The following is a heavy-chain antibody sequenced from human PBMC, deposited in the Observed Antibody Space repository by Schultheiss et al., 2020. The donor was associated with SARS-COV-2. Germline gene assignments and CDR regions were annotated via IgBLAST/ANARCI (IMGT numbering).Heavy chain of an antibody. CDR3: AREAGDYGDPQSVRDAFDY. Sequence: GGSLRLSCAASGFTFSSYAMSWVRQAPGKGLEWVSAISGSGGSTYYADSVKGRFTISRDNSKNSLYLQMNSLRAEDTAVYYCAREAGDYGDPQSVRDAFDYWGQGTLVTVSS. J-gene: IGHJ4*02. CDR1: GFTFSSYA. D-gene: IGHD4-17*01. CDR2: ISGSGGST. V-gene: IGHV3-23*01.